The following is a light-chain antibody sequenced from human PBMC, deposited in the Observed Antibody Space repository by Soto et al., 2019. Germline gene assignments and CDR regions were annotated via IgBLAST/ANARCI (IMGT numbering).Light chain of an antibody. J-gene: IGKJ1*01. CDR3: MQHTHWPWT. CDR2: KVS. CDR1: QSLVYSDGNTY. V-gene: IGKV2-30*01. Sequence: DVVMTQSPLSLPVTLGQPASISCRSSQSLVYSDGNTYLNWFRQRPGQSPRRLIYKVSIRDSGVPDRFSGSGSGTDFTLKISRVEPEDVGVYYCMQHTHWPWTFGQGTKVEF.